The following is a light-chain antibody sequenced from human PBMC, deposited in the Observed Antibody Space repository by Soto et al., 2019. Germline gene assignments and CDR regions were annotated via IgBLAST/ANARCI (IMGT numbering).Light chain of an antibody. CDR3: QQYNSYSRT. CDR2: DAS. Sequence: DIQMTQSPSTLSPSVGDRVTITCRASQSISSWLAWYQQKPGEAPKLLIYDASSLESGVPSRFSSSGSGTEFTLTISSLQPDDFATYYCQQYNSYSRTFGQGTKMDIK. CDR1: QSISSW. V-gene: IGKV1-5*01. J-gene: IGKJ1*01.